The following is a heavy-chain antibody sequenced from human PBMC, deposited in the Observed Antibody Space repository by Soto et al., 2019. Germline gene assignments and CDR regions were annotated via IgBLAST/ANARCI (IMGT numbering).Heavy chain of an antibody. CDR2: INTAGSTK. CDR1: GFTFSNFE. CDR3: ARAECSSPDCLTAYYSYGLDV. V-gene: IGHV3-48*03. D-gene: IGHD3-9*01. Sequence: GGSLRLSCAASGFTFSNFEMHWVRQAPGKGLEWVSYINTAGSTKYYAESVKGRFAISRDNARNSLFLQMNSLRAEDTAVYYCARAECSSPDCLTAYYSYGLDVWGQGSTVTVSS. J-gene: IGHJ6*02.